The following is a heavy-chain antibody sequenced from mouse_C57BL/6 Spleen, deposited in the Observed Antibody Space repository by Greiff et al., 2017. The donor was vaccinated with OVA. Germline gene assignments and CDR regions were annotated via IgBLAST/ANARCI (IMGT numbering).Heavy chain of an antibody. CDR1: DYTFTSYW. J-gene: IGHJ3*01. Sequence: QVQLQQPGAELVRPGTSVKLSCKASDYTFTSYWMHWVKQRPGQGLEWIGVIDPSDSYTNYNQKFKGKATLTVDTSSSTAYMQLSSLTSEDSAVYYCASWDWFAYWGQGTLVTVSA. CDR3: ASWDWFAY. D-gene: IGHD4-1*01. V-gene: IGHV1-59*01. CDR2: IDPSDSYT.